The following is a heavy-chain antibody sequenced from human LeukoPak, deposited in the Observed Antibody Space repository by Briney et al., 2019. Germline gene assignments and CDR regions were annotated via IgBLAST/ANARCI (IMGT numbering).Heavy chain of an antibody. CDR1: GFTFTGHY. D-gene: IGHD2-21*02. V-gene: IGHV1-2*02. CDR2: IYPESGGT. J-gene: IGHJ4*02. CDR3: SSGGDKYDY. Sequence: ASLKASCKTSGFTFTGHYLHWVRQAPGQGLEWMGWIYPESGGTNYAQKFQGRVTMTRETSSSTAYLELSRLGSDDTAVYYCSSGGDKYDYWGQETRVTVSS.